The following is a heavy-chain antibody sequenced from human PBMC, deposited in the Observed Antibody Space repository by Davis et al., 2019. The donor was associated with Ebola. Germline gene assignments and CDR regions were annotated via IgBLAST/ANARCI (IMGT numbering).Heavy chain of an antibody. J-gene: IGHJ6*02. D-gene: IGHD4-17*01. CDR2: INHRGRP. V-gene: IGHV4-34*01. CDR1: GGSISYYY. Sequence: SETLSLTCSVSGGSISYYYWNWIRQSPGKGLEWIGEINHRGRPKYNPSLKSRVTISGDTSKNQFSLKVTSVTAAETDVYFCARGESTVTSFYYQYGLGVWGQGTTVTVSS. CDR3: ARGESTVTSFYYQYGLGV.